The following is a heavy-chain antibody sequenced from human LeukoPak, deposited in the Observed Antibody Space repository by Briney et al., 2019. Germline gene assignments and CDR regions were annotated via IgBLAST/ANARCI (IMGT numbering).Heavy chain of an antibody. CDR1: GGSFSGHY. J-gene: IGHJ4*02. D-gene: IGHD3-22*01. CDR3: ARGLYYDSSGYYSRPTYYFDY. CDR2: INHSGST. V-gene: IGHV4-34*01. Sequence: PSETLSLTCAVYGGSFSGHYWSWIRQPPGKGLEWIGEINHSGSTNYNPSLKSRVTISVDTSKNQFSLKLSSVTAADTAVYYCARGLYYDSSGYYSRPTYYFDYWGQGTLVTVSS.